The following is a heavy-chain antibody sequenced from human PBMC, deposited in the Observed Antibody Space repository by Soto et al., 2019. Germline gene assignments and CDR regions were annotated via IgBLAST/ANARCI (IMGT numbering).Heavy chain of an antibody. CDR1: GFTFSSSA. Sequence: EVQLVESGGGLVQPGGSLRLSCAASGFTFSSSAMSWVRQAPGKGLEWVSSINNRGGDTNYAESVKGRFTISRDNAKNTLCLQMNSLRVEDTAIYYCAKDRGAASGPWGWFDTWGQGTLVTVSS. CDR2: INNRGGDT. CDR3: AKDRGAASGPWGWFDT. D-gene: IGHD6-13*01. J-gene: IGHJ5*02. V-gene: IGHV3-23*04.